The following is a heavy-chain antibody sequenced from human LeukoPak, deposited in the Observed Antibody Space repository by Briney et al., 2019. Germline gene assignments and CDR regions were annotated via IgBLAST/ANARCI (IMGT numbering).Heavy chain of an antibody. CDR1: GFTFSSYW. CDR2: IKQDGSEK. V-gene: IGHV3-7*03. D-gene: IGHD3-10*01. CDR3: AKDGLMVRGSNAFDI. Sequence: GGSLRLSCAASGFTFSSYWMSWVRQAPGKGLEWVANIKQDGSEKYYVDSVKGRFTISRDNAKNSLYLQMNSLRAEDTAVYYCAKDGLMVRGSNAFDIWGQGTMVTVSS. J-gene: IGHJ3*02.